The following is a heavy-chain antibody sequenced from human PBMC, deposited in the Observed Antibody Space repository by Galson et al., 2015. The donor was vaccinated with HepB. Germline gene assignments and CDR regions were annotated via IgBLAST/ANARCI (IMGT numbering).Heavy chain of an antibody. CDR3: ARGDIVVVPAAMPYYYYMDV. J-gene: IGHJ6*03. CDR2: INTNTGNP. CDR1: GYTFTSYA. D-gene: IGHD2-2*01. V-gene: IGHV7-4-1*02. Sequence: SVKVSCKASGYTFTSYAMNWVRQAPGQGLEWMGWINTNTGNPTYAQGFTGRFVFSLDTSVSTAYLQISSLKAEDTAVYYCARGDIVVVPAAMPYYYYMDVWGKGTTVTVSS.